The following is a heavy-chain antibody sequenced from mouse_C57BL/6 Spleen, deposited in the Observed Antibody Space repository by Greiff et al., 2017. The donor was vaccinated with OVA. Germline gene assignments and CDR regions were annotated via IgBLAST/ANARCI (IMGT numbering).Heavy chain of an antibody. CDR1: GYTFTSYG. CDR2: IYPRSGNT. D-gene: IGHD1-1*01. V-gene: IGHV1-81*01. J-gene: IGHJ1*03. CDR3: ARSDYYYGSSSWYFDV. Sequence: VKLMESGAELARPGASVKLSCKASGYTFTSYGISWVKQRTGQGLEWIGEIYPRSGNTYYNKKFKGKATLTADKSSSTAYMELRSLTSEDSAVYFCARSDYYYGSSSWYFDVWGTGTTVTVSS.